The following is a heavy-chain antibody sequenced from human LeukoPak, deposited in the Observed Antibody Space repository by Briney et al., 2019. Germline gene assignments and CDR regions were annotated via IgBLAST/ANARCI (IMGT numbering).Heavy chain of an antibody. V-gene: IGHV1-2*02. D-gene: IGHD1-26*01. Sequence: ASVKVSCKASGYTFTGYYMHWVRQAPGQGLEWMGWINPNSGGTNYAQKFQGRVTMTRDTSISTAYMELSRLRSDDTAVYYCARERSVGATPLGYWGQGTLVTVSS. J-gene: IGHJ4*02. CDR1: GYTFTGYY. CDR2: INPNSGGT. CDR3: ARERSVGATPLGY.